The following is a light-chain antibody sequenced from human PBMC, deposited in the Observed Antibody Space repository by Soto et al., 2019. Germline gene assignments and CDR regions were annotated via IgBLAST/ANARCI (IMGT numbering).Light chain of an antibody. J-gene: IGKJ1*01. CDR3: QHTYRHPRT. CDR2: GSS. CDR1: QTVKNN. Sequence: DIQMTQSPSSVSASVVDSVSFACQSSQTVKNNVNWYQHKRGKASKLLISGSSNLQNGVPPRFSGSGTGTDFTLTINSLQPEDAATYYCQHTYRHPRTLGQGT. V-gene: IGKV1-39*01.